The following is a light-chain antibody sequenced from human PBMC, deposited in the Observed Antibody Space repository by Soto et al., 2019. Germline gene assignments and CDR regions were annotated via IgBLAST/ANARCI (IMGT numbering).Light chain of an antibody. CDR2: DAS. J-gene: IGKJ1*01. Sequence: DIQMTQSPSTLSASVGDRVTITCRASQSISSWLAWYQQKPGKAPKLLIYDASSLESGVPSRFSGSGSVTKFTLTISSPQPDDFATYYCQQYNSYWTFGQGTKVEIK. V-gene: IGKV1-5*01. CDR3: QQYNSYWT. CDR1: QSISSW.